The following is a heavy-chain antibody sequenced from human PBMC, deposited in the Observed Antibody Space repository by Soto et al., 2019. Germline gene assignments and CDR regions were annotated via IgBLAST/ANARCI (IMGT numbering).Heavy chain of an antibody. V-gene: IGHV3-23*01. D-gene: IGHD3-16*01. CDR3: AKDMSLIFIYMDV. Sequence: GSLRLSCAASGFTFSNAWINWVRQAPGKGLEWVSAISGSGGSTYYADSVKGRFTISRDNSKNTLYLQMNSLRAEDTAVYYCAKDMSLIFIYMDVWGKGTTVTVSS. CDR1: GFTFSNAW. CDR2: ISGSGGST. J-gene: IGHJ6*03.